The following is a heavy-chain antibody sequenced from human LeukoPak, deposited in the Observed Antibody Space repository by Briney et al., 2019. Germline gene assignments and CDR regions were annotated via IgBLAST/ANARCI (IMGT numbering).Heavy chain of an antibody. CDR2: IIPILGIA. Sequence: SVKVSCKASGGTFSSYTISWVRQAPGQGLEWMGRIIPILGIANYAQKFQGRVTITADKSTSTAYMELSSLRSEDTAVYYCARGTYYYDSSGSSFDPWGQGTLVTVSS. V-gene: IGHV1-69*02. CDR1: GGTFSSYT. CDR3: ARGTYYYDSSGSSFDP. J-gene: IGHJ5*02. D-gene: IGHD3-22*01.